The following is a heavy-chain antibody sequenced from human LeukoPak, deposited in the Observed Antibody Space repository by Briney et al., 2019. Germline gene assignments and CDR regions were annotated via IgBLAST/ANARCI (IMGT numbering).Heavy chain of an antibody. V-gene: IGHV4-4*02. CDR2: IYHSGST. D-gene: IGHD3-22*01. CDR1: GGSISSSNW. Sequence: PSGTLSLTCAVSGGSISSSNWWSWVRQPPGKGLEWIGEIYHSGSTNYNPSLKSRVTISVDKSKNQFSLKLSSVTAADTAVYYCARGGYYDSSGMWDYWGQGTLVTVSS. CDR3: ARGGYYDSSGMWDY. J-gene: IGHJ4*02.